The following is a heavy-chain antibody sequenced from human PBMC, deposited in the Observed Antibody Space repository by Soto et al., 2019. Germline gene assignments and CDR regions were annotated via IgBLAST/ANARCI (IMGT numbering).Heavy chain of an antibody. V-gene: IGHV4-31*03. CDR2: IYYSGST. CDR3: ASAYHSSGYYFLSWFDP. Sequence: SETLSLTCTVSGGSISSGGYYWSWIRQHPGKGLEWIGYIYYSGSTYYNPSLKSRVTISVDTSKNQFSLKLSSVTAADTAVYYCASAYHSSGYYFLSWFDPWGQGTLVTVSS. J-gene: IGHJ5*02. D-gene: IGHD3-22*01. CDR1: GGSISSGGYY.